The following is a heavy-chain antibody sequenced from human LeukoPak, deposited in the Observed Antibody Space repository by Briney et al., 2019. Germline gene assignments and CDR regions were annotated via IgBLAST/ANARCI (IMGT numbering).Heavy chain of an antibody. V-gene: IGHV4-61*01. CDR2: VHYSGNT. CDR1: GGSVASDSHY. CDR3: ARHDYNWKTFDY. D-gene: IGHD1-1*01. Sequence: SETLSLTCTVSGGSVASDSHYWSWVRQPPGKGLEWIGSVHYSGNTNYNPSLKSRVTISLDTSKNQFSLKLSYVTAADTAVYYCARHDYNWKTFDYWGQGTLVTVSS. J-gene: IGHJ4*02.